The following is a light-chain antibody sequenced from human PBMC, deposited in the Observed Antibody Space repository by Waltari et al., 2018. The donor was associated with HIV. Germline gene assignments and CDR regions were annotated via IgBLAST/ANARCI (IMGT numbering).Light chain of an antibody. V-gene: IGKV1-39*01. CDR1: QTISSF. J-gene: IGKJ2*01. CDR2: GAS. CDR3: QQSYSTPRT. Sequence: DIQRTQAPSYLSASVGDRVAIPCRASQTISSFLNWYQQKPGKAPKLLIYGASSVQSGVPSRFSGSGSGTDFTLTISSLQPEDFATYYCQQSYSTPRTFGQGTKLEIK.